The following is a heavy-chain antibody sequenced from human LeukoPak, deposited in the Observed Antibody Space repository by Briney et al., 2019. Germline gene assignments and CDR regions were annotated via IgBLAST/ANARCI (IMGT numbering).Heavy chain of an antibody. V-gene: IGHV3-30*18. Sequence: GGSLRLSCAASGFTFSSYGMHWVRQAPGKGLEWVAVISYDGSNKYYADSVKGRFTISRDNSKNTLYLQMNSLRAEDTAVYYCAKQIEWLRSGGFDYWGQGTLVTVSS. CDR2: ISYDGSNK. CDR1: GFTFSSYG. D-gene: IGHD5-12*01. J-gene: IGHJ4*02. CDR3: AKQIEWLRSGGFDY.